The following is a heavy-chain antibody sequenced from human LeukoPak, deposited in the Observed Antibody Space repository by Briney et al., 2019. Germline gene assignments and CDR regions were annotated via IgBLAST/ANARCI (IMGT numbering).Heavy chain of an antibody. D-gene: IGHD1-26*01. J-gene: IGHJ4*02. CDR1: GGTFSSYA. CDR2: IIPILGIA. V-gene: IGHV1-69*04. Sequence: GASVKVSCKASGGTFSSYAISWVRQAPGQGLEWMGRIIPILGIANYAQKFQGRVTITADKSTSTAYMELSSLRSEDTAVYYCARGREWELAFFDYWGQGTLVTVSS. CDR3: ARGREWELAFFDY.